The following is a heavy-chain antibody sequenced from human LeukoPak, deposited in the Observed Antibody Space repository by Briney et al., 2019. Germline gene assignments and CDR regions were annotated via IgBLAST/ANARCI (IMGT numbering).Heavy chain of an antibody. CDR2: LSGSGITT. CDR3: AKGPYYDFWSGYYWGSWDYYYYMDV. D-gene: IGHD3-3*01. CDR1: GFTFSNSA. Sequence: GGSLRLSCAASGFTFSNSAMSWVRQAPGKGLEWVSTLSGSGITTYYADSVKGRFTISRDNAKNSLYLQMNSLRAEDTAVYYCAKGPYYDFWSGYYWGSWDYYYYMDVWGKGTTVTVSS. J-gene: IGHJ6*03. V-gene: IGHV3-23*01.